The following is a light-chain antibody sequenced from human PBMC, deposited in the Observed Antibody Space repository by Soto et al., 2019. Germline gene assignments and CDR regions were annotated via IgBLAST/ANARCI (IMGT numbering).Light chain of an antibody. Sequence: DIKMTQSPSTLSASVGDRVTITCRASQSISSWLAWYQQKPGKAPKLLIYDASSLESGVPSRFSGSGSGTEFTLTISSLQTDDSASYYCQQYDSYSWTFGQGTKVDI. V-gene: IGKV1-5*01. CDR3: QQYDSYSWT. J-gene: IGKJ1*01. CDR1: QSISSW. CDR2: DAS.